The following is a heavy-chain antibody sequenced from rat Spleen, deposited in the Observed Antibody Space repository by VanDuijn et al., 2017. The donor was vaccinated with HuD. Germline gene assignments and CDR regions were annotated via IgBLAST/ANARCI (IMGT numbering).Heavy chain of an antibody. CDR2: MWSGGST. CDR1: GFSLTDYS. J-gene: IGHJ4*01. D-gene: IGHD1-4*01. Sequence: EVQLKESGPGLVQPSQTLSLTCTVSGFSLTDYSVHRVRQPPGNGLEWMGVMWSGGSTAYNSALKSRLSISRDTSKSQVFLKMNSLQTEDTAIYYCTRDLGLPGYSFYVMDAWGQGASVTVSS. V-gene: IGHV2S63*01. CDR3: TRDLGLPGYSFYVMDA.